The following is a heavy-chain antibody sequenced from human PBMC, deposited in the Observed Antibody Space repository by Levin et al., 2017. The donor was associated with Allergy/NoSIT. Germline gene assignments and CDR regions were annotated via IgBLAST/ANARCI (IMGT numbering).Heavy chain of an antibody. CDR3: ARRVVSATLGGDFDS. Sequence: PSETLSLTCAVSGGSISSSGHYWGWFRQPPSKGLEWIGSMYYSGNTYYSPSLKSRVTISADTSKNQFSLKLTSVTAADTAVYYCARRVVSATLGGDFDSWGQGTLVTVSS. D-gene: IGHD2-21*01. J-gene: IGHJ4*02. CDR1: GGSISSSGHY. CDR2: MYYSGNT. V-gene: IGHV4-39*01.